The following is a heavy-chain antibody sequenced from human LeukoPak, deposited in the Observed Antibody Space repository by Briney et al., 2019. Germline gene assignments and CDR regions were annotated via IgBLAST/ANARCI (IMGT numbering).Heavy chain of an antibody. J-gene: IGHJ6*03. CDR1: GGSISSYY. D-gene: IGHD3-3*01. CDR3: ARAQTYYDFWSGSYYYYYMDV. Sequence: PSETLSLTCTVSGGSISSYYWSWIRQPPGKGLEWIGYICYSGSTNYNPSLKSRVTISVDTSKNQFSLKLSSVTAADTAVYYCARAQTYYDFWSGSYYYYYMDVWGKGTTVTVSS. CDR2: ICYSGST. V-gene: IGHV4-59*01.